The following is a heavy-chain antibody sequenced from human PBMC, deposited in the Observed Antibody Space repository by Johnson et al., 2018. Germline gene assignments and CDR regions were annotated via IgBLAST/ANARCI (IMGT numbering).Heavy chain of an antibody. V-gene: IGHV3-23*04. CDR2: LTGSAGLS. CDR1: GFTSTTYA. J-gene: IGHJ3*02. CDR3: ACERDAFDI. Sequence: VQLVQSGGGVVQVGRSXRLSCAASGFTSTTYAVTWVRPAPGTGLEWVSTLTGSAGLSYYAESVTGRFTISRDNSKNMFYLQMNSLRPEDTAVYYCACERDAFDIWGQGTMVTVSS.